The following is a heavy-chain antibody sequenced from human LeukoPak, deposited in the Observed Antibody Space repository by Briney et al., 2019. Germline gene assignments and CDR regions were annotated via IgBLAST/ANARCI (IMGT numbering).Heavy chain of an antibody. CDR1: GGSISSSSYY. CDR2: IYYSGST. CDR3: ARQYCSSTSCYTADSFDY. D-gene: IGHD2-2*02. Sequence: PSETLSLTCTVSGGSISSSSYYGGWIRQPPGKGLEWIGSIYYSGSTYYNPSLKSRVTISVDTSKNQFSLKLSSVTAADTAVYYCARQYCSSTSCYTADSFDYWGQGTLVTVSS. J-gene: IGHJ4*02. V-gene: IGHV4-39*01.